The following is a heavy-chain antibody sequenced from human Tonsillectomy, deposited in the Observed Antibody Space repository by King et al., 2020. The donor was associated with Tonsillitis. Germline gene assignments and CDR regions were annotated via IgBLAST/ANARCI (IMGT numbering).Heavy chain of an antibody. J-gene: IGHJ4*02. CDR1: GFTFSGYI. D-gene: IGHD3-3*01. CDR2: ISSSSGSI. Sequence: VQLVESGGGLVKPGGSLRLSWAAAGFTFSGYILSWVRQAPGKGLEVVSYISSSSGSIYYADSVKGRFTISRENAKNLLCLQMNRLRAEDTAVYYCARERSAPDYWGQGTLVTVSS. CDR3: ARERSAPDY. V-gene: IGHV3-48*01.